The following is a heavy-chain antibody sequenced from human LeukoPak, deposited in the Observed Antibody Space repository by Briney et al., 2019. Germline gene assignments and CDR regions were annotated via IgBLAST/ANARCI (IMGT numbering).Heavy chain of an antibody. V-gene: IGHV4-59*01. Sequence: SETLSLTCTVSGGSISSYYWSWIRQPPGKGLEWIGYIYYSGSTNYNPSLKSRVTISVDTSKNQFSLKLSSVTAADTAVYYCAGLVGRYSSGLYYYYFDYWGQGTLVTVSS. CDR3: AGLVGRYSSGLYYYYFDY. CDR1: GGSISSYY. J-gene: IGHJ4*02. CDR2: IYYSGST. D-gene: IGHD3-22*01.